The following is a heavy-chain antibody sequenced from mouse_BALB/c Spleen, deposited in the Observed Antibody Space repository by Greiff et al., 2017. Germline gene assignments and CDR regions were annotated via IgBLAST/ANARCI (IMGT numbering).Heavy chain of an antibody. D-gene: IGHD2-1*01. Sequence: DVQLVESGGGLVKPGGSLKLSCAASGFTFSSYAMSWVRQSPEKRLEWVAEISSGGSYTYYPDTVTGRFTISRDNAKNTLYLEMSSLRSEDTAMYYCARDLNGNYLDYWGQGTTLTVSS. V-gene: IGHV5-9-4*01. CDR1: GFTFSSYA. CDR3: ARDLNGNYLDY. CDR2: ISSGGSYT. J-gene: IGHJ2*01.